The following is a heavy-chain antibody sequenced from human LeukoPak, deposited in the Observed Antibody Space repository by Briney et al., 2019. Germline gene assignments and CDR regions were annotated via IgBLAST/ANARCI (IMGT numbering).Heavy chain of an antibody. V-gene: IGHV3-7*01. CDR1: GFTFSSYW. J-gene: IGHJ4*02. D-gene: IGHD2-2*01. CDR3: ARLKLLWSNYFDY. Sequence: GSLRLSCAASGFTFSSYWMSWVRQAPGKGLEWVANIKQDGSEKYYVDSVKGRFTISRDNAKNSLYLQINSLRAEDTAVYYCARLKLLWSNYFDYWGQGTLVTVSS. CDR2: IKQDGSEK.